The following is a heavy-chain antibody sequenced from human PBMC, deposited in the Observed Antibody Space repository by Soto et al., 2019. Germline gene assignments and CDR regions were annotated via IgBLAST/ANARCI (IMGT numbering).Heavy chain of an antibody. CDR3: ARHRRYYYDSSGHGVFDY. Sequence: PGGSLRLSCAASGFTFSSYWMSWVRQAPGKGLEWVANIKQDGSEKYYVDSVKGRFTISRDNAKNSLYLQMNSLRAEDTAVYYCARHRRYYYDSSGHGVFDYWGQGTLVTVSS. D-gene: IGHD3-22*01. CDR2: IKQDGSEK. V-gene: IGHV3-7*01. J-gene: IGHJ4*02. CDR1: GFTFSSYW.